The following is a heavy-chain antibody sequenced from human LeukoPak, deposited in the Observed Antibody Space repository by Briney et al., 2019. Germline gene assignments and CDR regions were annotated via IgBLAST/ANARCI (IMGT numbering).Heavy chain of an antibody. CDR3: AKRGIVIRGILVIGYHQEAYHYDY. D-gene: IGHD3-10*01. J-gene: IGHJ4*02. CDR2: ITEGGGST. Sequence: PGGSLRLSCVVSGISLTNYAMTWVRQAPGKGLEWVSYITEGGGSTNYADSVKGRFTISRDTSLNTLYLQMTSLRAEDTAVYFCAKRGIVIRGILVIGYHQEAYHYDYWGQGVLVTVSS. V-gene: IGHV3-23*01. CDR1: GISLTNYA.